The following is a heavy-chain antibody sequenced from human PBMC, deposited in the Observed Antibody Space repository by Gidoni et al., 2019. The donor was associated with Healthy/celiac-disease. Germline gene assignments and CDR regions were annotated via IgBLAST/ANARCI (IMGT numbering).Heavy chain of an antibody. D-gene: IGHD4-17*01. CDR2: IYSGGST. CDR1: GVTVSSNY. V-gene: IGHV3-53*01. J-gene: IGHJ5*02. Sequence: EVQLVESGGGLIQPGGSLRLSCAASGVTVSSNYMSWVRQAPGKGLEWVSVIYSGGSTYYADSVKGRFTISRDNSKNTLYLQMNSLRAEDTAVYYCARATVTPYNWFDPWGQGTLVTVSS. CDR3: ARATVTPYNWFDP.